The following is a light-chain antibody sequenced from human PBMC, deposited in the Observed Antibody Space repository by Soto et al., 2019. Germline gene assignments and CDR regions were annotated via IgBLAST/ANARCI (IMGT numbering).Light chain of an antibody. CDR2: GAS. CDR1: QSVSSN. CDR3: QQYNNWPVT. J-gene: IGKJ1*01. Sequence: EIVMTQSPATLSVSPGERATLSCRASQSVSSNLAWYQQKPGQAPRLLIYGASTRATAIPARFSGSGSGTEFTLTISSLQSEHFAVYYCQQYNNWPVTFGHGTKVDIK. V-gene: IGKV3-15*01.